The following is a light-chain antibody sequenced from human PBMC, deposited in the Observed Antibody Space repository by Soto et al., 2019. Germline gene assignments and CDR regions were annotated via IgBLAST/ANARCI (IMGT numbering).Light chain of an antibody. J-gene: IGLJ2*01. CDR2: DVS. Sequence: QSVLAQPASVSGSPGQSITISCTGTSSDVGAYNYVSWYQHHPGKAPKLMIFDVSKRPSGISNRFSGSKSGNTASLTISGLQSEDEADYFCSSYTTNTTPVFGGGTQLTVL. CDR3: SSYTTNTTPV. V-gene: IGLV2-14*03. CDR1: SSDVGAYNY.